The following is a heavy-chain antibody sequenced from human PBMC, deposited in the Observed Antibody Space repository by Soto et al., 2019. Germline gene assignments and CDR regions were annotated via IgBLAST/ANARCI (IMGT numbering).Heavy chain of an antibody. Sequence: WGSLRLSCAASGFTFSSYSMSWVRQAPGKGLEWVSGFRTSGDGGTTYYADSVKGRFTISRDNSKNMLFLQMNSLRAEDTAIYYCAKKVNSGPGSQYFDYWGQGTLVTVSS. CDR1: GFTFSSYS. D-gene: IGHD3-10*01. V-gene: IGHV3-23*01. J-gene: IGHJ4*02. CDR3: AKKVNSGPGSQYFDY. CDR2: FRTSGDGGTT.